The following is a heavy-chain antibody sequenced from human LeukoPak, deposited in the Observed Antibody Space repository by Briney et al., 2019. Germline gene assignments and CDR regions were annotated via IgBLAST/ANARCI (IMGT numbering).Heavy chain of an antibody. D-gene: IGHD3-3*01. CDR3: ARPHPRTVFGVFSYYYGMDV. J-gene: IGHJ6*02. Sequence: PGGSLRLSCAASGFTFRSYSMNWVRQAPGKGLEWVSSISNSSTYIYYADSVKGRFIISRDNAKNSLYLQMNSLRAEDTAVYYCARPHPRTVFGVFSYYYGMDVWGQGTTVTVSS. V-gene: IGHV3-21*01. CDR2: ISNSSTYI. CDR1: GFTFRSYS.